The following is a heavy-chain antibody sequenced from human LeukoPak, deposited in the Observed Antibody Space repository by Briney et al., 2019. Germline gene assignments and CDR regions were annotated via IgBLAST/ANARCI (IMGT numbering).Heavy chain of an antibody. CDR1: GYTFTTSG. CDR3: ARRAGAYSHPYDY. V-gene: IGHV1-18*01. Sequence: ASVKVSCKASGYTFTTSGISWVRQAPGQGLEWMGWISTYNSNTNYAQKLQDRVTMTADTSTSTAYMELRSLRFDDTAVYYCARRAGAYSHPYDYWGQGTLVTVSS. CDR2: ISTYNSNT. J-gene: IGHJ4*02. D-gene: IGHD4/OR15-4a*01.